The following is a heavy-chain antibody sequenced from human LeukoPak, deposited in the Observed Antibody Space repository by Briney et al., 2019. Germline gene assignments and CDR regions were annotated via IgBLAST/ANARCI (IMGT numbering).Heavy chain of an antibody. CDR1: GYSSTSYW. CDR2: IYPGDSDI. J-gene: IGHJ4*02. CDR3: ARLEVEMATVYFDY. D-gene: IGHD5-24*01. Sequence: EESLKISCKGSGYSSTSYWIGWVRQMPGKGLEWMGIIYPGDSDIRYSPSFQGQVTISADKSISTAYLQWSSLKASDTAMYYCARLEVEMATVYFDYWGQGILVTVSS. V-gene: IGHV5-51*01.